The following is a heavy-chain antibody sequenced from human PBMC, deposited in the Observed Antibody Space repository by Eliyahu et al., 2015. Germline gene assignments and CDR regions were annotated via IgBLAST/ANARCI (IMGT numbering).Heavy chain of an antibody. J-gene: IGHJ4*02. CDR1: GYPFTNYG. CDR3: ARGQRVGTSVVPVTY. Sequence: QVHFVQSGAEVKKPGASVKVSCKASGYPFTNYGVHWLGLAPGQRLEWVGWINADNGNTKISHKFQDRVTITRDTSADTAYMELRSLGSEDTAVYYCARGQRVGTSVVPVTYWGQGTLVTVSS. D-gene: IGHD2-2*01. CDR2: INADNGNT. V-gene: IGHV1-3*01.